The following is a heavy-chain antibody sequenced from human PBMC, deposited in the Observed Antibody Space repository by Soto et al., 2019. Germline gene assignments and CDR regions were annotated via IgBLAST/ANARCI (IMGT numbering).Heavy chain of an antibody. J-gene: IGHJ4*02. D-gene: IGHD6-19*01. V-gene: IGHV4-4*09. CDR1: GASISTYY. CDR2: TYNSVST. CDR3: ASSGWWYFDY. Sequence: PSETLSLTCTVSGASISTYYWSWVRQPPGKGLEWIGYTYNSVSTYYNPSLKSRVTISVDTSKNQFSLKLSSVTAADTAVYYCASSGWWYFDYWGQGTLVTVSS.